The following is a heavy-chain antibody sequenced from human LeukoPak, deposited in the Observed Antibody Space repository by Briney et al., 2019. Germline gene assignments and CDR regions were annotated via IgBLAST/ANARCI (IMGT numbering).Heavy chain of an antibody. CDR3: AIQVAAITMVRGVSI. V-gene: IGHV3-23*01. J-gene: IGHJ4*02. CDR2: ISGSGGST. D-gene: IGHD3-10*01. CDR1: GFTFSSYA. Sequence: TGGSLRLSCAASGFTFSSYATSWVRQAPGKGLEWVSAISGSGGSTYYADSVKGRFTISRDNSKNTLYLQMNSLRAEDTAVYYCAIQVAAITMVRGVSIWGQGTLVTVSS.